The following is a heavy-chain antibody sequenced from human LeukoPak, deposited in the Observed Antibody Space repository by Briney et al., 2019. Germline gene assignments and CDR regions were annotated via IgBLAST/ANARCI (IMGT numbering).Heavy chain of an antibody. CDR3: ASEGGYKEPFDY. J-gene: IGHJ4*02. CDR2: INWDGNDT. CDR1: GFVFDDYS. Sequence: GGSLRLSCAASGFVFDDYSMHWVRQTPGKGLEWISAINWDGNDTYYAESLKGRFTICRYNGESTLYLQMNNLRTDDTALYYCASEGGYKEPFDYWGRGTLVTFSS. V-gene: IGHV3-43*01. D-gene: IGHD3-22*01.